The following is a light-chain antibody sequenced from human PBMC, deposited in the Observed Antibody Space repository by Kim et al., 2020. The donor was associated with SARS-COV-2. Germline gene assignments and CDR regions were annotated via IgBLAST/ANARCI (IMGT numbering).Light chain of an antibody. V-gene: IGKV1-39*01. CDR3: HQSYINPPT. CDR2: SAS. CDR1: HTINYY. J-gene: IGKJ4*01. Sequence: ASVGDRVTTTCRASHTINYYLNWYQQKPVPGPKLLIYSASSLQSGVPSRFSGSGSATYFTLTISSLQPEAFSTYFCHQSYINPPTFGGRTKVDIK.